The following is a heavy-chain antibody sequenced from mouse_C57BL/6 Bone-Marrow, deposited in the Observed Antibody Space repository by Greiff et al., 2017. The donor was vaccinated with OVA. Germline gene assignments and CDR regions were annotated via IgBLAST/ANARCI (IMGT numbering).Heavy chain of an antibody. CDR1: GFTFSDYY. CDR3: ARVPSPYYFDY. J-gene: IGHJ2*01. CDR2: INYDGSST. V-gene: IGHV5-16*01. Sequence: EVKLVESEGGLVQPGSSMKLSCTASGFTFSDYYMAWVRQVPEKGLEWVANINYDGSSTYYLDSLKSRFIISRDNAKNILYLQMSSLKSEDTATYDCARVPSPYYFDYWGQGTTLTVSS.